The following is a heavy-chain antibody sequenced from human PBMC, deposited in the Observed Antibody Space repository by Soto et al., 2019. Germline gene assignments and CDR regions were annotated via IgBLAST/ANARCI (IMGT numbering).Heavy chain of an antibody. CDR2: ISYDGSNK. J-gene: IGHJ4*02. V-gene: IGHV3-30-3*01. CDR1: GFTFSSYA. Sequence: GGSLRLSCAASGFTFSSYAMHWVRQAPGKGLEWVAVISYDGSNKYYADSVKGRFTISRDNSKNTLYLQMNSLRAEDTAVYYCARARIAVAQWESGYWGQGTLVTVSS. D-gene: IGHD6-19*01. CDR3: ARARIAVAQWESGY.